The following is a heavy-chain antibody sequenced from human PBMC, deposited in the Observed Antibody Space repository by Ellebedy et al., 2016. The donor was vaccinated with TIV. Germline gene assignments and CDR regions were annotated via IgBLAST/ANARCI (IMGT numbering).Heavy chain of an antibody. CDR2: ISAYNGNT. CDR3: ARGTYYYDSSGYFDHDY. CDR1: GGTFSSYA. J-gene: IGHJ4*02. Sequence: ASVKVSXKASGGTFSSYAISWVRQAPGQGLEWMGWISAYNGNTNYAQKLQGRVTMTTDTSTSTAYMELRSLRSDDTAVYYCARGTYYYDSSGYFDHDYWGQGTLVTVSS. D-gene: IGHD3-22*01. V-gene: IGHV1-18*01.